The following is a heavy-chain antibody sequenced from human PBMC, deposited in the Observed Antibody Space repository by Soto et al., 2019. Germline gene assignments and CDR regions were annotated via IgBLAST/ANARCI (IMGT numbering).Heavy chain of an antibody. J-gene: IGHJ5*02. V-gene: IGHV1-69*13. CDR2: IIPIFGTA. CDR3: ARVSKTYYDSSGYPYNWFDP. CDR1: GGTFSSYS. Sequence: ASVKVSFNASGGTFSSYSISWVRHAPGQGLELMGGIIPIFGTANYAQKFQGRVTITADESTSTAYMELSSLRSEDTAVYYCARVSKTYYDSSGYPYNWFDPWGQGTLVTVSS. D-gene: IGHD3-22*01.